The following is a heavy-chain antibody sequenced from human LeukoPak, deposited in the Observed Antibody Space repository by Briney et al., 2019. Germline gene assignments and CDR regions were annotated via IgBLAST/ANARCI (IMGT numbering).Heavy chain of an antibody. CDR1: GFPFSNSW. J-gene: IGHJ6*04. CDR2: IKKDGSGI. CDR3: AGGNSIDV. V-gene: IGHV3-7*03. Sequence: GGSLRLSCVVSGFPFSNSWMYWVRQAPGKGLEGVANIKKDGSGISYVDSVKGRFIISRDSAMNSLYLQMNSLRVEDTAVYFCAGGNSIDVWGKGTAVTVSS. D-gene: IGHD3-16*01.